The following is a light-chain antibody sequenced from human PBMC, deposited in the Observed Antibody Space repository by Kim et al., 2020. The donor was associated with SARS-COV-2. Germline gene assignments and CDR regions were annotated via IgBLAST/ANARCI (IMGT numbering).Light chain of an antibody. V-gene: IGLV6-57*03. CDR3: QSYDGYNPVV. Sequence: TGTISCTHSSGAIASNYVQWYQQRPGSAPTTVIYEDNQRLSGVPDRFSGSIDSSSNSASLTISGLKTEDEADYFCQSYDGYNPVVFGGGTQLTVL. CDR2: EDN. J-gene: IGLJ2*01. CDR1: SGAIASNY.